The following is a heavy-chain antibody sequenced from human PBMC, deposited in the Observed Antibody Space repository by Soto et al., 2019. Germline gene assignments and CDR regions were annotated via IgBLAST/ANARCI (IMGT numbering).Heavy chain of an antibody. Sequence: PSETLSLTCTVSGDSMATGGHYYNWIRQVPGKGLESNGYVYYSGSTNYTASLRARATISRDTSKNQFSLRLISVTDADTALYYCARDKDLQPTVWGFWGQGIQVTVSS. J-gene: IGHJ4*02. CDR2: VYYSGST. CDR3: ARDKDLQPTVWGF. D-gene: IGHD3-16*01. CDR1: GDSMATGGHY. V-gene: IGHV4-31*03.